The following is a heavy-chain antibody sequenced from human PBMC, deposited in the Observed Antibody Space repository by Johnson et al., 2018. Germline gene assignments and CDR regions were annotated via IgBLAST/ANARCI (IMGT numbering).Heavy chain of an antibody. CDR2: ISSSSSYI. J-gene: IGHJ3*02. V-gene: IGHV3-21*01. D-gene: IGHD3-22*01. Sequence: EVQLVESGGGLVKPGGSLRLSCAASGFTFSSYSMNWVRQAPGKGLEWVSSISSSSSYIYYADSVKGRFTISRDNAKNSLYLQMNSLRAEDTAVYYCASFTMIYPPHDAFDIWGQGTMVTVSS. CDR3: ASFTMIYPPHDAFDI. CDR1: GFTFSSYS.